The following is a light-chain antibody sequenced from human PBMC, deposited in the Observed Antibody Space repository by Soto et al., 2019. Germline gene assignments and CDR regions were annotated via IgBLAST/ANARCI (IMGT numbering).Light chain of an antibody. Sequence: QSALTQPASVSGSPGQSITISCTGTSSDVGGYNYVSWYQQHPGKAPKLMIYEVSNRPSGVSNRFSGSNSGNTSSLTISGLQDEDADYYYCSSNTSSSYVFGTGTKVTVL. CDR1: SSDVGGYNY. J-gene: IGLJ1*01. CDR2: EVS. V-gene: IGLV2-14*01. CDR3: SSNTSSSYV.